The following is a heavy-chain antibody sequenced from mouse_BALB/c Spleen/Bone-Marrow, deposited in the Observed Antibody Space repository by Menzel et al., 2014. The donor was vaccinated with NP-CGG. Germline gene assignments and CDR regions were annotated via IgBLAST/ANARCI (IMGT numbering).Heavy chain of an antibody. D-gene: IGHD1-1*01. CDR2: INPSTGYT. Sequence: QVQLQQSGAELAKPGASVKTSCKASGYTFTRYWIHWVKPGPGQGLEWIGYINPSTGYTEYNQKFKDKATLTADKSSSTAYMQLSSLTSEDSAVYYCARGDYYGKGGAMDYWGQGTSVTVFS. CDR3: ARGDYYGKGGAMDY. V-gene: IGHV1-7*01. J-gene: IGHJ4*01. CDR1: GYTFTRYW.